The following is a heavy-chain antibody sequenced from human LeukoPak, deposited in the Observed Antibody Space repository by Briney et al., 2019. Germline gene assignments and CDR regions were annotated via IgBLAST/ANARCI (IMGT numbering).Heavy chain of an antibody. J-gene: IGHJ6*03. CDR2: IYYSGNT. Sequence: SETLSLTCTVSGGSISSSSYYWGCIRQPPGKGLEWIGIIYYSGNTYYNPSLKSRATISVDTSKNQFSLKLSSVTAADTAVYYCTRHHYYYYMDVWGRGTTVTISS. CDR1: GGSISSSSYY. CDR3: TRHHYYYYMDV. V-gene: IGHV4-39*01.